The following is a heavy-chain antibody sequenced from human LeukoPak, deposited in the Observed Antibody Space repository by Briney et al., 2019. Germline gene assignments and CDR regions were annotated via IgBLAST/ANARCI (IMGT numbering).Heavy chain of an antibody. V-gene: IGHV4-59*08. Sequence: PSETLSLSCTVSGASISSYYWSWIRQPPGKGLEWIGYISYSGSTNYNPSRKSRVTISADTSKNQVSLTLSSVTAADTAVYYCARHPELFFFDYWGQGTVVSVSS. CDR3: ARHPELFFFDY. J-gene: IGHJ4*02. CDR2: ISYSGST. D-gene: IGHD3-10*01. CDR1: GASISSYY.